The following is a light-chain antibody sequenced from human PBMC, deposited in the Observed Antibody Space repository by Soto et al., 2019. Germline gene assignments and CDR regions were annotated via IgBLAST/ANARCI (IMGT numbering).Light chain of an antibody. CDR1: RGHSSYA. CDR2: LNSDGSH. CDR3: QTWGTGIWV. Sequence: QLVLTQSPSASASLGASVKLTCTLSRGHSSYAIAWHQQQPEKGPRYLMKLNSDGSHSKGDGIPDRFSGSSSGAERYLTISGLQSEDEADYSCQTWGTGIWVFGGGTKLTVL. V-gene: IGLV4-69*01. J-gene: IGLJ3*02.